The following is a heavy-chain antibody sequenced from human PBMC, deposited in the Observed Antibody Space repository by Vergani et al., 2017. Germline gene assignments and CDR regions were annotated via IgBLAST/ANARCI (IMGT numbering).Heavy chain of an antibody. Sequence: QVQLVQSGGGVVQPGGSLRLSCVASGFTFNRYGMQWVRQAPGKGLEWVAYVLFDGSNEYYADSVKCRFIVSRDNSNDALYLLMNSLRTDDTAVYYCARDLAYCHEGSCALWGQGSVVTVSS. CDR1: GFTFNRYG. J-gene: IGHJ4*02. CDR2: VLFDGSNE. V-gene: IGHV3-30*02. CDR3: ARDLAYCHEGSCAL. D-gene: IGHD2-15*01.